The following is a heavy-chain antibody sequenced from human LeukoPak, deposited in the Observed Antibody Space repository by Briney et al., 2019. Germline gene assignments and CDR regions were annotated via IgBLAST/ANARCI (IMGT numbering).Heavy chain of an antibody. CDR3: TTAPPYCTNGVCFYFDY. J-gene: IGHJ4*02. Sequence: GGSLRLSCAASGFTFSNAWMSWVRQAPGKGLEWVGRIKSKTDGGTTDYAAPVKGRFTISRDDSKNTLYLQMNSLKTEDTAVYYCTTAPPYCTNGVCFYFDYWGQGTLVTVSS. D-gene: IGHD2-8*01. V-gene: IGHV3-15*01. CDR2: IKSKTDGGTT. CDR1: GFTFSNAW.